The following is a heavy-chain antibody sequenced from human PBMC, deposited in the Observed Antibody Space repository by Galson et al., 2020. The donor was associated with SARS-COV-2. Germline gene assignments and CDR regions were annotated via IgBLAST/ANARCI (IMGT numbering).Heavy chain of an antibody. D-gene: IGHD3-10*01. J-gene: IGHJ5*02. Sequence: SETLSLTCTVSGGSISSGGYYWSWIRQHPGKGLEWIGYIYYSGSTYYNPSLKSRVTISVDTSKNQFSLKLSSVTAADTAVYYCASGSPGPNWFDPWGQGTLVTVSS. CDR3: ASGSPGPNWFDP. CDR2: IYYSGST. V-gene: IGHV4-31*03. CDR1: GGSISSGGYY.